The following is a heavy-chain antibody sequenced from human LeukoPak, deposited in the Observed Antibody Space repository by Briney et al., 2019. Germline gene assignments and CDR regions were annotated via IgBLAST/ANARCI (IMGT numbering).Heavy chain of an antibody. CDR3: ARDLVLVRDEPNLFDP. Sequence: PSETLSLTCAVSGYSISSGYYWGWIRQPPGKGLEWIGSIYHSGSTYYNPSLKSRVTISVDTSKNQFSLKLSSVTAADTAVYYCARDLVLVRDEPNLFDPWGQGTLVTVSS. CDR2: IYHSGST. J-gene: IGHJ5*02. CDR1: GYSISSGYY. V-gene: IGHV4-38-2*02. D-gene: IGHD3-10*01.